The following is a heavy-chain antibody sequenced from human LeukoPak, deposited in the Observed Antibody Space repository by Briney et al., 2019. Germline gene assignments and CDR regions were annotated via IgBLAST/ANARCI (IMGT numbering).Heavy chain of an antibody. CDR1: GFTFTSSA. V-gene: IGHV1-58*01. D-gene: IGHD5-18*01. CDR3: AAGITLSNVDTASYYYYYGMDV. Sequence: ASVKVSCKASGFTFTSSAVQWVRQARGQRLEWIGWIVVGSGNTNYAQKFQERVTITWDMSTSTAYMELSSLRSEDTAVYYCAAGITLSNVDTASYYYYYGMDVWGQGTTVTVSS. J-gene: IGHJ6*02. CDR2: IVVGSGNT.